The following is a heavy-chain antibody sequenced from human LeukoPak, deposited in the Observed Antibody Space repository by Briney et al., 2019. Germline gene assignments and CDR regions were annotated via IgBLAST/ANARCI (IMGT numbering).Heavy chain of an antibody. Sequence: PGGSLRLSCAASGFTFSSSAMSWVRQAPGKGLEWVSGISGSGGGTFYADSVKGRFAISRDNSKDTLYLQMNRLRGEDTAVYYCAKGTWQQLIHDYWGQGTLVTVSS. J-gene: IGHJ4*02. V-gene: IGHV3-23*01. CDR1: GFTFSSSA. D-gene: IGHD6-13*01. CDR3: AKGTWQQLIHDY. CDR2: ISGSGGGT.